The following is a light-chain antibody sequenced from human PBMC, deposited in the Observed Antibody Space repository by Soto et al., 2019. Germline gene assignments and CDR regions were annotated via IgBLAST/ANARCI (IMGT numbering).Light chain of an antibody. CDR1: QTVTGNY. CDR2: SAS. Sequence: PGDSATLSCRASQTVTGNYLAWYHQKPGQAPRLLIHSASSRATGIPDRFSASGTGTDFTLTISRLEPEDFAVYYCHQRSSWPITFGQGTRLEIK. V-gene: IGKV3D-20*02. CDR3: HQRSSWPIT. J-gene: IGKJ5*01.